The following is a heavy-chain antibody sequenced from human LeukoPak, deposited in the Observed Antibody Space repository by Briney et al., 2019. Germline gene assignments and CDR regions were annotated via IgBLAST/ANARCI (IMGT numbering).Heavy chain of an antibody. J-gene: IGHJ4*02. V-gene: IGHV3-74*01. D-gene: IGHD1-26*01. CDR2: INNDGRST. Sequence: TGGSLRLSCVASGFAFTTYGMMWVRQAPGKGLVWVSYINNDGRSTTYADSAKGRFTISRDNAKNTLYLQMNSLRDDDTAMYYCARNYNGMSYWGQGTLVIVSS. CDR3: ARNYNGMSY. CDR1: GFAFTTYG.